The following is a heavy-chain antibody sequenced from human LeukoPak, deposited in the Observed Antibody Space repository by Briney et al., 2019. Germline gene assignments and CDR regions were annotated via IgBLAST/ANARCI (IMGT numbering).Heavy chain of an antibody. CDR3: ARAPKFRLVGVPKGPFDP. J-gene: IGHJ5*02. CDR2: ISNSGRTI. V-gene: IGHV3-11*01. Sequence: PGGSLRLSCAASGFTFSDYYMSWIRQAPGKGLEWVSYISNSGRTIYYADSVKGRFFISRDNAKNSLYLQMNSLRAEDTAVYYCARAPKFRLVGVPKGPFDPWGQGTLVTVSS. CDR1: GFTFSDYY. D-gene: IGHD1-26*01.